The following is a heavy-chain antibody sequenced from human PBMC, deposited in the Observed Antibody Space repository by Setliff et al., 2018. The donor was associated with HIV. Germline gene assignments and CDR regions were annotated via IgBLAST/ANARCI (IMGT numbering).Heavy chain of an antibody. D-gene: IGHD3-22*01. V-gene: IGHV3-7*03. J-gene: IGHJ4*02. CDR3: ARSVPDSAYRPTDY. CDR1: GFTFSTYW. CDR2: IKEDGDEK. Sequence: PGGSLRLSCAASGFTFSTYWMSWFRQAPGKGLEWVANIKEDGDEKYYVDSVKGRFTISRDNAKNSLYPQMSSLRVEDTAVYYCARSVPDSAYRPTDYWGQGTQVTVSS.